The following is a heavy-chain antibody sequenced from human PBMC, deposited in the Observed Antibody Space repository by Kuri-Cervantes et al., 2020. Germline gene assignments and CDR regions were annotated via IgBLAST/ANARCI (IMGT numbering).Heavy chain of an antibody. D-gene: IGHD2/OR15-2a*01. V-gene: IGHV3-7*01. CDR3: ARDPDAYTTHFPPEY. CDR1: GFTFTFYW. CDR2: IKQDGSVK. Sequence: ESLKISCAASGFTFTFYWMTWVRQAPGKGLERVADIKQDGSVKYYVDSVKGRFTISRDNARNSLYLQMNSLRVEDTAVYYCARDPDAYTTHFPPEYWGQGTLVTVSS. J-gene: IGHJ4*02.